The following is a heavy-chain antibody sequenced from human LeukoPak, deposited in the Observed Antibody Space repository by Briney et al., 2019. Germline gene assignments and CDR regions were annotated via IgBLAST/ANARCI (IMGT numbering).Heavy chain of an antibody. Sequence: SVKVSCKASGGTFSIYAISWVRQAPGQGLEWMGGIIPIFGTANYAQKFQGRVTITADKSTSTAYMELSSLRSEDTAVYYCCGTITAAAGTFDYWGQGTLVTVSS. CDR2: IIPIFGTA. V-gene: IGHV1-69*06. J-gene: IGHJ4*02. CDR1: GGTFSIYA. CDR3: CGTITAAAGTFDY. D-gene: IGHD6-13*01.